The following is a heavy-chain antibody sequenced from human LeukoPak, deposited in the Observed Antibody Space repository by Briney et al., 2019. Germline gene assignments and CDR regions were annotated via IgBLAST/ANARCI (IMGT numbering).Heavy chain of an antibody. D-gene: IGHD3-10*02. CDR1: GGSISSYY. Sequence: SETLSLTCTVSGGSISSYYWSWIRQPPGKGLEWIGYIYYSGSTNYNPSLKSRVTISVDTSKNQFSLKLSSVTAADTAVYYCASFPPPYTMSMAIDYWGQGTLVTVSS. J-gene: IGHJ4*02. CDR2: IYYSGST. CDR3: ASFPPPYTMSMAIDY. V-gene: IGHV4-59*08.